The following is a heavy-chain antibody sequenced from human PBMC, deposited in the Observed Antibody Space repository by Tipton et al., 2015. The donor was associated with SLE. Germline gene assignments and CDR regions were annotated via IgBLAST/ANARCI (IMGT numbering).Heavy chain of an antibody. CDR3: AREYYYGSV. J-gene: IGHJ1*01. CDR1: GFTFSRYW. Sequence: SLRLSCAASGFTFSRYWMSWVRQAPGKGLEWVANMKQDGSEKYSVDSVKGRFTISRDNAKNSLYLQMNSLRVEDTGVYYCAREYYYGSVWGQGTLVTVSS. D-gene: IGHD3-10*01. CDR2: MKQDGSEK. V-gene: IGHV3-7*01.